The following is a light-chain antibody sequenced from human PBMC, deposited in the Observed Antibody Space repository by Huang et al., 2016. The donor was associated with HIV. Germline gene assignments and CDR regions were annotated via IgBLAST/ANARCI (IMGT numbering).Light chain of an antibody. CDR2: AAS. J-gene: IGKJ1*01. V-gene: IGKV1-27*01. CDR3: QKYDSVPRT. CDR1: QDIKNY. Sequence: DIQMTQYPSSLSASVGDRVTITFRASQDIKNYLAWYQQKEAQGPKLRINAASSLQSGDPSRFSGRGSGTDFTLSINSLQPEDVAIYYCQKYDSVPRTFGQGTKVDIK.